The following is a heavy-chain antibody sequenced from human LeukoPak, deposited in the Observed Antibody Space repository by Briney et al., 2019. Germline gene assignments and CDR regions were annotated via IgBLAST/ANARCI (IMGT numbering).Heavy chain of an antibody. D-gene: IGHD4/OR15-4a*01. V-gene: IGHV4-59*01. CDR3: ARVGTMATEDY. Sequence: SETLFLTCTVSGGSIRSYYWTWIRQPPGKGLEWIGYIYYSGSTNYNPSLKSRVTISVDPSKNQISLKVSSVTAADTAVYYCARVGTMATEDYWGQGTLVTVSS. J-gene: IGHJ4*02. CDR1: GGSIRSYY. CDR2: IYYSGST.